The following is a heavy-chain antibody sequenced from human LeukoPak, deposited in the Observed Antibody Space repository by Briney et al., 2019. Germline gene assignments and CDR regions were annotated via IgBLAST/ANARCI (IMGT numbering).Heavy chain of an antibody. Sequence: PGGSLRLSCAASGFTFRNYWMSWVRQAPGKGLEWVANIKHHGSEKYYVDSVKDRFTISRDNAKSSLYLQMNSLRAEDTAVYYCASGWDLRNFDYWGQGTLVTVSS. CDR3: ASGWDLRNFDY. J-gene: IGHJ4*02. CDR1: GFTFRNYW. CDR2: IKHHGSEK. V-gene: IGHV3-7*01. D-gene: IGHD1-26*01.